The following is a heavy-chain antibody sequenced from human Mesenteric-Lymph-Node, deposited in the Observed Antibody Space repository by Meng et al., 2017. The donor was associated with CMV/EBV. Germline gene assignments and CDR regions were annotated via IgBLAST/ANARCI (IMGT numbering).Heavy chain of an antibody. CDR1: GLTFSSYS. Sequence: GGSLRLSCAASGLTFSSYSMNWVRQAPGKGLEWVSVIYSDDSSTYYADSVKGRVTISRDNSKNTLYLQMNSLRAEDTAVYYCAKDRGSIVLVTAAMGRKRYYNDGMDVWGQGTTVTVSS. D-gene: IGHD2-2*01. J-gene: IGHJ6*02. V-gene: IGHV3-23*03. CDR3: AKDRGSIVLVTAAMGRKRYYNDGMDV. CDR2: IYSDDSST.